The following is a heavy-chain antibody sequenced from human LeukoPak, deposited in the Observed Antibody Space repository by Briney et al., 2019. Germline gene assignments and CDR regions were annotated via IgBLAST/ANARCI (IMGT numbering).Heavy chain of an antibody. J-gene: IGHJ4*02. D-gene: IGHD3-10*01. V-gene: IGHV1-18*01. Sequence: ASVKVSCKASGYTFTSYCISWVRQAPGQGLEWMGWISAYNGNTNYAQKLQGRVTMTTDTSTGTAYMELRSLRSDDTAVYYCARDPGFWYYGSGSYYPFDYWGQGTLVTVSS. CDR3: ARDPGFWYYGSGSYYPFDY. CDR1: GYTFTSYC. CDR2: ISAYNGNT.